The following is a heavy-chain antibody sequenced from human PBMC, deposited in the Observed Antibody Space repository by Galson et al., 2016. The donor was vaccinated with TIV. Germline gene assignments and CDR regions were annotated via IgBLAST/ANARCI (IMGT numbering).Heavy chain of an antibody. CDR3: ARGFGSYYFDY. J-gene: IGHJ4*02. Sequence: SLRLSCAASGFTFGSYGMHWVRHGPGKGLEWVAFISYDRSDKQYADSVKGRFTISRDNSKNTLYLQMSSLRPEDTALYYCARGFGSYYFDYWGQGILVTVSS. CDR1: GFTFGSYG. CDR2: ISYDRSDK. D-gene: IGHD2-15*01. V-gene: IGHV3-30-3*01.